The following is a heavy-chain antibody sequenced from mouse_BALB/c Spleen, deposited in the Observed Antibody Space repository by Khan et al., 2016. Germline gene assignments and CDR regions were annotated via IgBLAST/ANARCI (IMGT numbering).Heavy chain of an antibody. CDR2: INSDGSAI. CDR1: GFTFSGFW. V-gene: IGHV11-2*02. CDR3: MGYNWDCGSFDG. J-gene: IGHJ1*03. Sequence: EVQLMETGGGLVQPGGSRGLSCEGSGFTFSGFWMSWVRQTPGKTLEWIGVINSDGSAINYAPSIKDRSTFFRDNDNSTLYLQLSNVPSEDTATYFCMGYNWDCGSFDGWGTGTTVTVSS. D-gene: IGHD4-1*01.